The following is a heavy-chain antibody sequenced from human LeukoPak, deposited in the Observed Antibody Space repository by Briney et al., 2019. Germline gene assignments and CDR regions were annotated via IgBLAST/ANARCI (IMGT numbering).Heavy chain of an antibody. Sequence: ASVKVYCKVSGYTATALSMYFGRQAHGKGRESMIAFDPEDGETIYAQKFQGRVTMTEDTSTDTAYMELSSLRSEDTAVYYCATVVDGIAIKYYFDYWGQGTLVTVSS. CDR1: GYTATALS. CDR2: FDPEDGET. CDR3: ATVVDGIAIKYYFDY. V-gene: IGHV1-24*01. J-gene: IGHJ4*02. D-gene: IGHD6-13*01.